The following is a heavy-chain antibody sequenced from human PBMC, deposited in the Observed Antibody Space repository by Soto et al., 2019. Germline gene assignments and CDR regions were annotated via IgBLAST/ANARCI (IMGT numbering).Heavy chain of an antibody. CDR2: ISAYNGNT. CDR3: ARDMGYCSGGSCATDIYYYYGMDV. Sequence: QVQLVQSGAEVKKPGASVKVSCKASGYTFTSYGISWVRQAPGQGLEWMGWISAYNGNTNYAQKLQGRVTMTTDTPTSTAYMELRSLRSDDTAVYYCARDMGYCSGGSCATDIYYYYGMDVWGQGTTVTVSS. V-gene: IGHV1-18*01. CDR1: GYTFTSYG. D-gene: IGHD2-15*01. J-gene: IGHJ6*02.